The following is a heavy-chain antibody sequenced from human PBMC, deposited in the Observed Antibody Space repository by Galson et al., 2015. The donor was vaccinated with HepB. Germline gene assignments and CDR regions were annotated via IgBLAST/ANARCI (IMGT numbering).Heavy chain of an antibody. Sequence: SVKVSCKASGYTFTSYGISWVRQAPGQGLEWMGWISAYNGNTNYAQKLQGRVTMTTDTSTSTAYMELRSLRSDDTAVYYCAGDVLDPIAAAGVDYYYYYGMDVWGQGTTVTVSS. CDR1: GYTFTSYG. CDR3: AGDVLDPIAAAGVDYYYYYGMDV. D-gene: IGHD6-13*01. CDR2: ISAYNGNT. V-gene: IGHV1-18*04. J-gene: IGHJ6*02.